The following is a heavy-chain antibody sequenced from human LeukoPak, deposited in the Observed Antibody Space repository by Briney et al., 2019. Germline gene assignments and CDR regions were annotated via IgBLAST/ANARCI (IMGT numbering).Heavy chain of an antibody. CDR1: GFTFSSYA. D-gene: IGHD1-1*01. Sequence: PGGSLRLSCAASGFTFSSYAMHWVRQAPGKGLEWVAVISYDGSNKYYADSVKGRFTISRDNSKNTLYLQMNSLRAEDTAVYYCAKGHRWTDYWGQGTLVTVSS. CDR3: AKGHRWTDY. CDR2: ISYDGSNK. J-gene: IGHJ4*02. V-gene: IGHV3-30-3*01.